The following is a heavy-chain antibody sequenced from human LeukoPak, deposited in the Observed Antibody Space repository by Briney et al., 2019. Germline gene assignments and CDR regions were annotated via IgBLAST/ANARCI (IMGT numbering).Heavy chain of an antibody. J-gene: IGHJ4*02. Sequence: SETLSLTCAVYGGSFSGYCWSWIRQPPGKGLEWIGEINHSGGTKYNPSLKSRVTISVDTSKNQFSLKLSSVTAADTAVYYCARGGLKWELLPARARKSYYFDYWGQGTLVTVSS. CDR3: ARGGLKWELLPARARKSYYFDY. V-gene: IGHV4-34*01. CDR2: INHSGGT. D-gene: IGHD1-26*01. CDR1: GGSFSGYC.